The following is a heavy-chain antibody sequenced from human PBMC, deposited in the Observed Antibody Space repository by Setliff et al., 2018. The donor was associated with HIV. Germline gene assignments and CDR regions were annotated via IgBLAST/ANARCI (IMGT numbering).Heavy chain of an antibody. Sequence: GGSLRLSCAASGFTFRSYAMSWVRQAPGKALDWVSGISGSGGTTYYADSVKGRFTISRDNAKNSLYLQMNSLRAEDKAVYYCARDRIDIISDEPRDAFDIWGQGTMVTVSS. J-gene: IGHJ3*02. CDR1: GFTFRSYA. V-gene: IGHV3-23*01. CDR3: ARDRIDIISDEPRDAFDI. D-gene: IGHD2-15*01. CDR2: ISGSGGTT.